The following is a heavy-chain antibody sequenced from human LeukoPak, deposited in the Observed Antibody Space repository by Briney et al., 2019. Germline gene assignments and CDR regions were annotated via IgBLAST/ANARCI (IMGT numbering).Heavy chain of an antibody. Sequence: GGSLRLSCAASGFTFSSYAMHWVRQAPGKGLEWVAVISYDGSNKYYADSVKGRFTISRDNSKNTLYLQMNSLGAEDTAVYYCARTLPPNYFDYWGQGTLVTVSS. CDR1: GFTFSSYA. V-gene: IGHV3-30-3*01. J-gene: IGHJ4*02. CDR2: ISYDGSNK. CDR3: ARTLPPNYFDY.